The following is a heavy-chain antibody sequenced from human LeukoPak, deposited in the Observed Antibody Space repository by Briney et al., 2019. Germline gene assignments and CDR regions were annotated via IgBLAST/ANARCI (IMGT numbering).Heavy chain of an antibody. Sequence: GGSLRLSCAASGFTFSSYAMQWGRQAPGKGLEWVAVISYDGSNKYYADSVKGRFTISRDNSKHTLYLQMNSLRAEDTAVYYCARAEWELLNFDYWGQGTLVTVSS. CDR2: ISYDGSNK. J-gene: IGHJ4*02. V-gene: IGHV3-30-3*01. CDR1: GFTFSSYA. D-gene: IGHD1-26*01. CDR3: ARAEWELLNFDY.